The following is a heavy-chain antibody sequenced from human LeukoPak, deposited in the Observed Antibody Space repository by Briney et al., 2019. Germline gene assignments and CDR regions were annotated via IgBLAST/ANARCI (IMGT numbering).Heavy chain of an antibody. CDR3: ARGKYSSGWYDGPYDY. CDR2: ISSSSSYI. CDR1: GFTFSRYS. Sequence: GGSLRLSCAASGFTFSRYSMNWVRQAPGKGLEWVSSISSSSSYIYYADSVKGRFTISRDNAKNSLYLQMNSLRAEDTAVYYCARGKYSSGWYDGPYDYWGQGTLVTVSS. V-gene: IGHV3-21*01. J-gene: IGHJ4*02. D-gene: IGHD6-19*01.